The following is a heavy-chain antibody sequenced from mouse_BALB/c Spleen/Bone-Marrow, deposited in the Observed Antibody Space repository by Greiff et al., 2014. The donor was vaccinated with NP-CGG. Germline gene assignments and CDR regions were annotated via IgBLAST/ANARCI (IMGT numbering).Heavy chain of an antibody. V-gene: IGHV14-3*02. D-gene: IGHD1-1*01. CDR1: GFNIKDTY. J-gene: IGHJ2*01. CDR3: ARSYGSSPFDY. CDR2: IDPANGNT. Sequence: QLQQSGAELVKPGASVKLSCTASGFNIKDTYMHWVKQRPEQGLEWIGRIDPANGNTKYDPKFQGKATITAGTSSNTAYLQLSSLTSEDTAVYYCARSYGSSPFDYWGQGTTLTVSS.